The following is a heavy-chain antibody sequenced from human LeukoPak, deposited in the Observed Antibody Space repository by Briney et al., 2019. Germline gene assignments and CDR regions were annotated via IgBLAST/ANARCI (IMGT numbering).Heavy chain of an antibody. CDR1: GGTSSSYA. CDR3: ARNAVRGYSSSWYLNWFDP. J-gene: IGHJ5*02. Sequence: SVKVSCKASGGTSSSYAISWVRQAPGQGLEWMGGIIPIFGTANYAQKFQGRVTITADESTSTAYMELSSLRSEDTAVYYCARNAVRGYSSSWYLNWFDPWGQGTLVTVSS. V-gene: IGHV1-69*13. CDR2: IIPIFGTA. D-gene: IGHD6-13*01.